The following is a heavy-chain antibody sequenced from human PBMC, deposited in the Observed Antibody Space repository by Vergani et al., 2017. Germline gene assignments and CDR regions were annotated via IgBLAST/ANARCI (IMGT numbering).Heavy chain of an antibody. D-gene: IGHD6-13*01. Sequence: EVQLVESGGGLVQPGGSLRLSCAASGFTFSSYSMNWVRQAPGKGLEWVSYISSSSSTIYYADSVKGRFTISRDNAKNSLYLQMNSLRAEDTAVYYCAREVIAAAAPHFDYWGQGTLVTVSS. V-gene: IGHV3-48*04. CDR2: ISSSSSTI. CDR3: AREVIAAAAPHFDY. CDR1: GFTFSSYS. J-gene: IGHJ4*02.